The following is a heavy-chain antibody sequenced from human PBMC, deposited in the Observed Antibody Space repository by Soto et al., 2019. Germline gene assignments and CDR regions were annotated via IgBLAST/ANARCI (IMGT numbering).Heavy chain of an antibody. D-gene: IGHD3-10*01. J-gene: IGHJ4*02. V-gene: IGHV4-31*03. CDR1: GGSISSGGYY. CDR2: IYYSGST. Sequence: QVQLQESGPGLVKPSQTLSLTCTVSGGSISSGGYYWSWIRQHPGKGLEWIGYIYYSGSTYYNPSLXXXVXXSVDTSKNQFSLKLSSVTAADTAVYYCARDRYGSGSPPCDYWGQGTLGTVSS. CDR3: ARDRYGSGSPPCDY.